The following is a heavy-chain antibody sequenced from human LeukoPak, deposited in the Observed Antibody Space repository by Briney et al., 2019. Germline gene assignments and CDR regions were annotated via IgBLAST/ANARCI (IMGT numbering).Heavy chain of an antibody. V-gene: IGHV4-39*01. J-gene: IGHJ4*03. D-gene: IGHD5-24*01. CDR3: ARHISTNTGYFDS. CDR2: VYYDGTS. Sequence: PSETLSLTCTVSGGSINSHSYYWGWIRQPPGKGLEWIGSVYYDGTSYSNPSLKCRVAVFVDTSRDQFSLDLSFVTAADTALYYCARHISTNTGYFDSCGQGTLVSVSS. CDR1: GGSINSHSYY.